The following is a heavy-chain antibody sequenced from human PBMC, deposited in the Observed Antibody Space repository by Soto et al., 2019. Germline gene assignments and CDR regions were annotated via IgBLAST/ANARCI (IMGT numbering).Heavy chain of an antibody. CDR2: IYPGDSDT. Sequence: PGESLKISCKGSGYSFTSYWIGWVRQMPGKGLEWMGIIYPGDSDTRYSPSFQGQVTISADKSISTAYLQWSSLKASDTAMYYCARSHFRGTNYYYYGMDVWGQGTTVTVSS. V-gene: IGHV5-51*01. CDR1: GYSFTSYW. J-gene: IGHJ6*02. CDR3: ARSHFRGTNYYYYGMDV.